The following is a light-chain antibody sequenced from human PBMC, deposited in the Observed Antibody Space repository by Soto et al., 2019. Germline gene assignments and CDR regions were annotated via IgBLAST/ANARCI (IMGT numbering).Light chain of an antibody. CDR3: SSYTTSSTVV. Sequence: QSALTQPASVFGSPGQSITISCTGTSSDVGGYNFVSWYQQLPGKAPKLMIYEVTSRPSGVSNRFSGSKPGNTASLTISGLQPEDEAEYYCSSYTTSSTVVFGTGTKVTAL. V-gene: IGLV2-14*03. CDR1: SSDVGGYNF. CDR2: EVT. J-gene: IGLJ1*01.